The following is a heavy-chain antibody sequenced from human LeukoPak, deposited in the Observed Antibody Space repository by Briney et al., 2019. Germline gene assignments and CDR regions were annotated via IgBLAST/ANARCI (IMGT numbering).Heavy chain of an antibody. J-gene: IGHJ4*02. V-gene: IGHV4-38-2*01. D-gene: IGHD3-16*01. CDR3: AQQSLRAPDY. Sequence: PSETLSLTCAVSGCSISSGYYWGWIRQPPGKGLEWIGNIYHSGSTYYNPSLKSRVTISVDTSKNQFSLKLSSVTAADTAVYYCAQQSLRAPDYWGQGTLVTVSS. CDR1: GCSISSGYY. CDR2: IYHSGST.